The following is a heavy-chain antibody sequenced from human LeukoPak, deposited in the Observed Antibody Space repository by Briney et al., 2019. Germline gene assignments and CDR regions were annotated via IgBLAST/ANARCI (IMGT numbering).Heavy chain of an antibody. CDR3: AKVLSTIPTHYFDY. Sequence: GGPLRLSCAASGFIFSSYVMHWIRQAPGKGLEWVAGISYDGSNKYYADSVEGRITISRDNSKNTLYLQMNSLRGEDTAVYYCAKVLSTIPTHYFDYWGQGTRVTVPS. D-gene: IGHD3-3*01. CDR1: GFIFSSYV. J-gene: IGHJ4*02. V-gene: IGHV3-30*18. CDR2: ISYDGSNK.